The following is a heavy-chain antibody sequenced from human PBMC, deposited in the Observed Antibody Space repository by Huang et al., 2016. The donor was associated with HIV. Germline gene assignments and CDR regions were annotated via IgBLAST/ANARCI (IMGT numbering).Heavy chain of an antibody. CDR3: VKERGSSRARSSFDF. J-gene: IGHJ3*01. CDR2: IRYDGNND. Sequence: QVRLVESGGGVVQPGASLTLSCSASGFPFSAYGLGWVRQAPGKGLEGVSFIRYDGNNDYLIGSVKGRVTRSRDNSNNTLYLRMNSLRPEDTAVYYCVKERGSSRARSSFDFWGQGTSVIVSS. D-gene: IGHD6-13*01. CDR1: GFPFSAYG. V-gene: IGHV3-30*02.